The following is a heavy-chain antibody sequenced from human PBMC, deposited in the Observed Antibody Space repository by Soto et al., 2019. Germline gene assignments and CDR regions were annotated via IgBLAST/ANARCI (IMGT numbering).Heavy chain of an antibody. CDR1: GASINSDKYY. D-gene: IGHD3-9*01. CDR2: IYFRGNT. J-gene: IGHJ4*02. V-gene: IGHV4-39*01. CDR3: ARLEGLATISCYFDF. Sequence: QLQLQESGPGLVKPSETLSLTCSVSGASINSDKYYWGWIRQPPGKGLEWIGSIYFRGNTNYNPPRQTRVSVSLDNSKRPFSLKLNSVTAADSAVYFCARLEGLATISCYFDFWGQGALVTVSS.